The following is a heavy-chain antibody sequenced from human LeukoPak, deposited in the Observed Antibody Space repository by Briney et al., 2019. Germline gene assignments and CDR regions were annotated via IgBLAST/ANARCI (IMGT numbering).Heavy chain of an antibody. V-gene: IGHV1-18*01. J-gene: IGHJ6*02. CDR1: GYTFTSYG. D-gene: IGHD2-15*01. CDR2: ISAYNGNT. Sequence: GASVKVSCKASGYTFTSYGISWVRQAPGQGLEWMGWISAYNGNTNYAQKPQGRVTMTTDTSTSTAYMELRSLRSDDTAVYYCARDIRHCSGGSCGPNYYYYGMDVWGQGTTVTVSS. CDR3: ARDIRHCSGGSCGPNYYYYGMDV.